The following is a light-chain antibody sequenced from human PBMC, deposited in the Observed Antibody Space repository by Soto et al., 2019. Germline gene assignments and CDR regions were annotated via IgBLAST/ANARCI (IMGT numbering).Light chain of an antibody. CDR3: SSYISSNTREGV. CDR2: EVH. J-gene: IGLJ3*02. CDR1: SSDVGGYNY. V-gene: IGLV2-14*01. Sequence: QSALTQPASVSGSPGQSITISCTGTSSDVGGYNYVSWYQQHPGKAPKLMIYEVHNRPSGVSHRFSGSKSGNTASLIISGLQAEDEADYYCSSYISSNTREGVFGGGTKLTVL.